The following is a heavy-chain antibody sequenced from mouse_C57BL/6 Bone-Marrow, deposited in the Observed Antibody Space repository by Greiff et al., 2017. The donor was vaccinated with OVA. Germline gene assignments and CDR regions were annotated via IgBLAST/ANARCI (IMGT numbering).Heavy chain of an antibody. Sequence: VAPSQSLSITCTFSGFSLTSYGVDWVRQSPGKGLEWLGVIWGVGSTNYNSALKSRLSISKDNSKSQVFLKMNSLQTDDTAMYYCASSIWLRRGAWFAYWGQGTLVTVSA. CDR1: GFSLTSYG. D-gene: IGHD2-2*01. CDR2: IWGVGST. V-gene: IGHV2-6*01. J-gene: IGHJ3*01. CDR3: ASSIWLRRGAWFAY.